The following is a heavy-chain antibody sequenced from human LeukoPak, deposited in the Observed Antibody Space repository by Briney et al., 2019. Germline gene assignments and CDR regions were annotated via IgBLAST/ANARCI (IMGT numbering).Heavy chain of an antibody. D-gene: IGHD5-24*01. CDR3: ARGQRWYNWFDP. CDR1: GGSISSYY. J-gene: IGHJ5*02. Sequence: SETLSLTCTVSGGSISSYYWSWIRQPPGKGLGWIGYIYYSGSTNYNPSLKSRVTISVDTSKTQFSLKLSSVTAADTAVYYCARGQRWYNWFDPWGQGSLVTVSS. V-gene: IGHV4-59*08. CDR2: IYYSGST.